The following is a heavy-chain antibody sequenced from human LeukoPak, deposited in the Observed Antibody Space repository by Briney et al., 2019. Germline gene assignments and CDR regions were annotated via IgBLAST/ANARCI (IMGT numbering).Heavy chain of an antibody. CDR2: INPSGGST. Sequence: ASVKVSCKASGYTFTSYYMHWVRQAPGQGLEWMGIINPSGGSTSYAQKFQGRVTMTRDMSTSTVYMELSSLRSDDTAVYYCARDYTDYGDSTLPFDYWGQGTLVTVSS. CDR1: GYTFTSYY. CDR3: ARDYTDYGDSTLPFDY. J-gene: IGHJ4*02. D-gene: IGHD4-17*01. V-gene: IGHV1-46*01.